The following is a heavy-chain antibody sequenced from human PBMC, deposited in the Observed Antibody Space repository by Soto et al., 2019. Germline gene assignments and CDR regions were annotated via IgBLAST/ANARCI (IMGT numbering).Heavy chain of an antibody. CDR3: ARDHQHSSGYSLDAFDI. J-gene: IGHJ3*02. CDR1: GFTFRTYA. D-gene: IGHD3-22*01. Sequence: GGSLRLSCAASGFTFRTYAMNWVRQAPGKGLEWVSAISGNGSITHYADSVKGRFTISRDNSKNTLYLQMNSLRAEDTAVYYCARDHQHSSGYSLDAFDIWGQGTMVTVSS. V-gene: IGHV3-23*01. CDR2: ISGNGSIT.